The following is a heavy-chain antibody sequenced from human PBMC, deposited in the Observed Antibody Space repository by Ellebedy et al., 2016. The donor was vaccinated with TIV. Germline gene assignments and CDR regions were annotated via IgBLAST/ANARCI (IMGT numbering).Heavy chain of an antibody. CDR2: SSSSSYSI. CDR3: TRDLDYNYGMDV. CDR1: GFTFSSYS. V-gene: IGHV3-21*01. Sequence: GESLKISCAASGFTFSSYSMNWVRQAPGKGLEWVSSSSSSSYSIYYADSVKGRFTFSRDNAKNSLYLQMNSLRAEDTAVYCSTRDLDYNYGMDVWGQGTTVTVSS. J-gene: IGHJ6*02.